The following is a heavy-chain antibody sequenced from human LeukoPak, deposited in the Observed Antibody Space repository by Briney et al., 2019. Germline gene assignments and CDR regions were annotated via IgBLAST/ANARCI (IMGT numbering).Heavy chain of an antibody. D-gene: IGHD2-21*02. CDR1: GGTFSSYA. CDR3: ASSPYHCGGDCYLPFDY. V-gene: IGHV1-69*01. J-gene: IGHJ4*02. CDR2: IIPIFGTA. Sequence: GSSVKVSCKASGGTFSSYAISWVRQAPGQGLEWMGGIIPIFGTANYAQKFQGRVTITADESTSTAYMELSSQRSEDTAVYYCASSPYHCGGDCYLPFDYWGQGTLVTVSS.